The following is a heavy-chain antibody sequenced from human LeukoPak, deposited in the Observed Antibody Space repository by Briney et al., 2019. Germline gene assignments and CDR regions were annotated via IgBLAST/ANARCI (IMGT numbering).Heavy chain of an antibody. J-gene: IGHJ4*02. CDR2: ISGSGGST. Sequence: GGSLRLSCAASGFTFSSYAMSWVRQAPGKGLEWVSAISGSGGSTYYADSVKGRFTISRDNSKNTLYLQMNSLRAEDTAVYYSAKDIWKTTVTIGYFDYWGQGTLVTVSS. CDR1: GFTFSSYA. V-gene: IGHV3-23*01. CDR3: AKDIWKTTVTIGYFDY. D-gene: IGHD4-17*01.